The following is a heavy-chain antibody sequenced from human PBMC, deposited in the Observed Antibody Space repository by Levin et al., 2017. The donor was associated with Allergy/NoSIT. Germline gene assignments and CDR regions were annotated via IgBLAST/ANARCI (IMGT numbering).Heavy chain of an antibody. CDR3: ARAGTRGAFDF. J-gene: IGHJ3*01. CDR2: IYWDDEK. V-gene: IGHV2-5*02. CDR1: GFSLTTTGVG. Sequence: QTLSLPCTFSGFSLTTTGVGVAWIRQPPGKALEWLVLIYWDDEKRYSPSLRSRLTITKDASKNQVVLTMTKMDPVDTATYYCARAGTRGAFDFWGQGTMVTVSS. D-gene: IGHD3-10*01.